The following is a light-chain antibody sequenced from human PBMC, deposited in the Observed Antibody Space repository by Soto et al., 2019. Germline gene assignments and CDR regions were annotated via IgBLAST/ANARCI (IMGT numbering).Light chain of an antibody. J-gene: IGKJ3*01. CDR1: QSVSSKY. V-gene: IGKV3-20*01. CDR3: QQYGSSLFT. CDR2: GTS. Sequence: DIVLTQSPGTLSLSPGERATLSCRASQSVSSKYLAWYQQKPGQAPRVLIYGTSIRASGVPERFSGGGSGTDFTLTITRPEPEDFAVYYCQQYGSSLFTFGHGTKVDFK.